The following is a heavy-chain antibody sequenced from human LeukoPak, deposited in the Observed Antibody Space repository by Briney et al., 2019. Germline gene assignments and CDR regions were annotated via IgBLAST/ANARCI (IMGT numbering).Heavy chain of an antibody. Sequence: GGSLRLSCAASGFTFSNAWMSWVRQAPGKGLEWVGRIKSKTDGGTTDYAAPVKGRFTISRDDSKNTLYLQMNSLKTEDTAVYYCTTAPGQPIAVAGIWLDYWGQGTLVTVSS. J-gene: IGHJ4*02. D-gene: IGHD6-19*01. CDR1: GFTFSNAW. CDR2: IKSKTDGGTT. V-gene: IGHV3-15*01. CDR3: TTAPGQPIAVAGIWLDY.